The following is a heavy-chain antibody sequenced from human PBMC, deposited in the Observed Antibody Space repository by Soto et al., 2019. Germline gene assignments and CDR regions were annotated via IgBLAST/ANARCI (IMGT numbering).Heavy chain of an antibody. CDR1: GFTFSSYE. CDR3: ARASASGVTSAYYYYAMDV. J-gene: IGHJ6*02. D-gene: IGHD2-21*02. Sequence: EVQLVESGGGLVQPGGSLRLSCAASGFTFSSYEMNWVRQAPGKGLEWVSYISSSGITIYYADSVRGRFTISRDNAKNSLYLQMNSLRAEDTAVYYCARASASGVTSAYYYYAMDVWGQGTTVTVSS. CDR2: ISSSGITI. V-gene: IGHV3-48*03.